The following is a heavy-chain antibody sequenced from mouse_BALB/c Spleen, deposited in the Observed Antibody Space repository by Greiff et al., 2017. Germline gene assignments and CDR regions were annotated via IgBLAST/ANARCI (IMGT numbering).Heavy chain of an antibody. V-gene: IGHV1-87*01. CDR2: IYPGDGDT. CDR3: ARYYSGSSDAMDY. Sequence: QVQLQQSGAELARPGASVKLSCKASGYTFTSYWMQWVKQRPGQGLEWIGAIYPGDGDTRYTQKFKGKATLTADKSSSTAYMQLSSLASEDSAVFDCARYYSGSSDAMDYWGQGTSVTVSS. D-gene: IGHD1-1*01. CDR1: GYTFTSYW. J-gene: IGHJ4*01.